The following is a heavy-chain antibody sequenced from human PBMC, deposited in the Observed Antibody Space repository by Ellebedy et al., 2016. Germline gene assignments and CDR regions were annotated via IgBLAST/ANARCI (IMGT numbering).Heavy chain of an antibody. CDR2: IAWNGAWI. D-gene: IGHD7-27*01. Sequence: GGSLRLXCGASGFDFDENAMHWVRQRPGKGLEWVARIAWNGAWIAYADSVKGRFSISRDNAKNSLFLQMNSLRVDDTAIYYCARLNWGRFAFDYWGHGTLVTVSS. J-gene: IGHJ4*01. CDR3: ARLNWGRFAFDY. CDR1: GFDFDENA. V-gene: IGHV3-9*01.